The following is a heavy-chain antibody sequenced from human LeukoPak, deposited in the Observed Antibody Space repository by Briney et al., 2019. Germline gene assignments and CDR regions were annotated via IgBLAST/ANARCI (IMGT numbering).Heavy chain of an antibody. Sequence: SLRVSCMHSGDTFTIAVISWVRQAPGEGREWVGGNIPIFGTANYAQKCQGRVTIATDESTSTAYMELRSLRSEDTAVYYWASFMRGDWLDQNAFDIWGQGTMVTVSS. CDR2: NIPIFGTA. D-gene: IGHD2-21*01. J-gene: IGHJ3*02. CDR1: GDTFTIAV. V-gene: IGHV1-69*05. CDR3: ASFMRGDWLDQNAFDI.